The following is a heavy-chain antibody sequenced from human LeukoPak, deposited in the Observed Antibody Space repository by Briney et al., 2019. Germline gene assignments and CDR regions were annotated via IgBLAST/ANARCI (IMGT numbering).Heavy chain of an antibody. D-gene: IGHD1-26*01. J-gene: IGHJ6*03. CDR1: GGTFSSYA. CDR2: IIPIFGTA. CDR3: ARNSGSYYYYYMDV. V-gene: IGHV1-69*06. Sequence: EASVKVSCKASGGTFSSYAISWVRQAPGQGLEWMGGIIPIFGTANYAQKFQGRVTITADKSTSTAYMELSSLRSEDTAVYYCARNSGSYYYYYMDVWGKGTTVTVSS.